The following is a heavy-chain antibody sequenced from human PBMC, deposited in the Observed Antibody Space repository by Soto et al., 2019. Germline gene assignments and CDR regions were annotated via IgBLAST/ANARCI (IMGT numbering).Heavy chain of an antibody. CDR1: GGSISSYY. CDR2: IYNSGST. V-gene: IGHV4-59*01. Sequence: SETLSLTCTVSGGSISSYYWSWIRQPPGKGLEWIGYIYNSGSTNHNPSLKSRVTISVDTSKNQFSLKLSSVTAADTAVYYCARDSGSYSGLDYWGQGTLVTVSS. CDR3: ARDSGSYSGLDY. D-gene: IGHD1-26*01. J-gene: IGHJ4*02.